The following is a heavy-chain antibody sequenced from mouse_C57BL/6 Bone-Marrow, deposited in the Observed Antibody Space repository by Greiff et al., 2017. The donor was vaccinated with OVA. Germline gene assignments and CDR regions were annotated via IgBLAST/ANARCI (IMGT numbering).Heavy chain of an antibody. CDR3: ARGGWDRYFDV. CDR1: GYTFTDYY. J-gene: IGHJ1*03. D-gene: IGHD4-1*01. V-gene: IGHV1-19*01. CDR2: INPYNGGT. Sequence: VQLKESGPVLVKPGASVKMSCKASGYTFTDYYMNWVKQSHGKSLEWIGVINPYNGGTSYNQKFKGKATLTVDKSSSTAYMELNSLTSEDSAVYYCARGGWDRYFDVWGTGTTVTVSS.